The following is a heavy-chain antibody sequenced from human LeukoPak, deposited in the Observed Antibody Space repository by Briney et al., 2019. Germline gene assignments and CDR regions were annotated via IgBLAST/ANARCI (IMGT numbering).Heavy chain of an antibody. V-gene: IGHV1-69*13. CDR1: GGTFSSYA. J-gene: IGHJ3*02. D-gene: IGHD2-15*01. CDR3: AVLSRDIVVVVAATLRSDAFDI. CDR2: IIPIFGTA. Sequence: SVKVSCKASGGTFSSYAISWVRQAPGQGLEWMGGIIPIFGTANYAQKFQVRVTITADESTSTAYMELSSLRSEDTAVYYCAVLSRDIVVVVAATLRSDAFDIWGQGTMVTVSS.